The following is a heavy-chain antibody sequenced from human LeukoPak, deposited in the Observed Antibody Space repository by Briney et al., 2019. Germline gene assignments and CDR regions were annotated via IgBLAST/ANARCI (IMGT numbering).Heavy chain of an antibody. CDR2: IKQDGSEK. D-gene: IGHD3-3*01. V-gene: IGHV3-7*01. CDR1: GFTFSSYW. Sequence: TGGSLRLSCAASGFTFSSYWMSWVRQAPGKGLEWVANIKQDGSEKYYVDSVKGRFTISRDNAKNSLYLQMNSLRAEDTAVYYCAGRGDFWSGYSGDYWGQGTLVTVSS. CDR3: AGRGDFWSGYSGDY. J-gene: IGHJ4*02.